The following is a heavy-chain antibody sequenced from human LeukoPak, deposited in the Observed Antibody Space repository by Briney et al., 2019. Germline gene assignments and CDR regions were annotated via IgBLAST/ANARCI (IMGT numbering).Heavy chain of an antibody. CDR2: IYYSGST. J-gene: IGHJ4*02. CDR3: ARVPVDTFELSY. CDR1: GGSISSYY. V-gene: IGHV4-59*01. Sequence: XETLSLTCTVSGGSISSYYWSWIRQPPGKGLEWIGYIYYSGSTNYNPSLKSRVTISVDTSKNQFSLKLSSVTAADTAVYYCARVPVDTFELSYWGQGTLVTVSS. D-gene: IGHD3-16*01.